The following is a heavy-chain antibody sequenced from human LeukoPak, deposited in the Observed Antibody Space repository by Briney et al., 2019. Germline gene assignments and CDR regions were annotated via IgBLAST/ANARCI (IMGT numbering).Heavy chain of an antibody. CDR2: ISAYNGNT. Sequence: ASVKVSCKASGYTFTSYGISWVRQAPGQGLEWMGWISAYNGNTNYAQKLQGRATMTTDTSTSTAYMELRSLRSDDTAVYYCARDGDYDFWSGASYYYYGMDVWGQGTTVTVSS. D-gene: IGHD3-3*01. CDR1: GYTFTSYG. V-gene: IGHV1-18*01. J-gene: IGHJ6*02. CDR3: ARDGDYDFWSGASYYYYGMDV.